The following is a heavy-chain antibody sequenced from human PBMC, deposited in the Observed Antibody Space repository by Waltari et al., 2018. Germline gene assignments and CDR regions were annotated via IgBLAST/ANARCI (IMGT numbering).Heavy chain of an antibody. CDR3: ARDDGSTSGADY. D-gene: IGHD3-10*01. J-gene: IGHJ4*02. CDR2: INPKYGGT. Sequence: QVQLVHSGAEVKRPGASVRVSCQDSGYPFSDHYVRWVRQAPGQGLEWMGWINPKYGGTDYSQKFQGRVTMTGDTSISTAYMELNRLTSDDTAVYFCARDDGSTSGADYWGQGTLVTVSS. V-gene: IGHV1-2*02. CDR1: GYPFSDHY.